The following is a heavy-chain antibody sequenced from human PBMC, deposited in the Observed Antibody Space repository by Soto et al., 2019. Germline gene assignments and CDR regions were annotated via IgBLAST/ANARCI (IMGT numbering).Heavy chain of an antibody. CDR1: GFTFSDYC. D-gene: IGHD3-3*01. Sequence: PGGSLRLSGASSGFTFSDYCMTWARHAPGKGLEWVANIKQDGREKKYVGSLKNRFTISRDNPRNTVYLQTTSLRADATAVYFWARPMLRSEIFALWGQGTPVTVSS. CDR2: IKQDGREK. V-gene: IGHV3-7*05. CDR3: ARPMLRSEIFAL. J-gene: IGHJ4*02.